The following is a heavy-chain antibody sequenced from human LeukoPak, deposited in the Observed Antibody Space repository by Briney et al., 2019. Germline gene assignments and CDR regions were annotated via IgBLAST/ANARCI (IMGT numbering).Heavy chain of an antibody. V-gene: IGHV4-39*01. CDR1: GGSISSSSYY. J-gene: IGHJ5*02. Sequence: TSETLSLTCTVSGGSISSSSYYWGWIRQPPGKGLEWIGSIYYSGSTYYNPSLKSRVTISVDTSKNQFSLKLSSVTAADTAVYYCATDREGYSYGIDENNWFDPWGQGTLVTVSS. CDR2: IYYSGST. D-gene: IGHD5-18*01. CDR3: ATDREGYSYGIDENNWFDP.